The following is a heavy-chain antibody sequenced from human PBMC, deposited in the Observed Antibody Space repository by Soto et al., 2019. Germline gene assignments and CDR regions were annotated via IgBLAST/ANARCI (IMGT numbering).Heavy chain of an antibody. V-gene: IGHV4-4*02. CDR3: ARAGNYYDSSGYYLGWYYFDY. CDR1: GGSISSSNW. J-gene: IGHJ4*02. Sequence: NPSETLSLTCAVSGGSISSSNWWSWVRQPPGKGLEWIGEIYHSGSTNYNPSLKSRVTISVDKSKNQFSLKLSSVTAADTAVYYCARAGNYYDSSGYYLGWYYFDYWGQGTLVTVSS. D-gene: IGHD3-22*01. CDR2: IYHSGST.